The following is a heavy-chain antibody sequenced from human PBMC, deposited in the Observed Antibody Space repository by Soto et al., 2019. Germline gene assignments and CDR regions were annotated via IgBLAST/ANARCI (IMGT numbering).Heavy chain of an antibody. CDR3: AREVMRYYDSSGYSAFDY. V-gene: IGHV4-34*01. J-gene: IGHJ4*02. D-gene: IGHD3-22*01. CDR2: INHSGST. CDR1: GGSFSGYN. Sequence: QVQLQQWGAGLLKPSETLSLTCAVYGGSFSGYNWTWIRQPPGKGLEWIGEINHSGSTNYNPSLKSRVPISVDTSKNQFSLKLSSVTAADTAVYYCAREVMRYYDSSGYSAFDYWGQGTLVTVSS.